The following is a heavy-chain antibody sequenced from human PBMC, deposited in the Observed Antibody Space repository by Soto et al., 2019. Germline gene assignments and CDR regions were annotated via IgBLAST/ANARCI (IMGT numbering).Heavy chain of an antibody. V-gene: IGHV4-61*01. CDR1: GASVNSGSSY. J-gene: IGHJ5*02. Sequence: SETLSLTCAVSGASVNSGSSYWSWIRQTPGKGLEWVGYLYRSGTTNYNPSLKSRVTISVDTSKSQFSLKLTSVTAADTPVYYCATRITVSGLLIPPFDPWGQGTQVTVSS. D-gene: IGHD1-20*01. CDR3: ATRITVSGLLIPPFDP. CDR2: LYRSGTT.